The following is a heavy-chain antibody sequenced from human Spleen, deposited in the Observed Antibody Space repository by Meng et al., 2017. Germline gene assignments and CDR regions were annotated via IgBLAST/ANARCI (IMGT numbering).Heavy chain of an antibody. CDR3: ARSPIDKYDLSALPLDY. CDR2: VWYDGSDK. CDR1: GFTFSNYV. J-gene: IGHJ4*02. D-gene: IGHD3-22*01. Sequence: GESLKISCAASGFTFSNYVIHWVRQAPGKGLEWVTVVWYDGSDKFYADSVKGRFTISRDNSKNTVFLQINSLRSEDTAVYYCARSPIDKYDLSALPLDYWGQGTLVTVSS. V-gene: IGHV3-33*01.